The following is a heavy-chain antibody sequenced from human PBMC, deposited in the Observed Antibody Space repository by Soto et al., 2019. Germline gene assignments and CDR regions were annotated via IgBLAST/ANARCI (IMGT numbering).Heavy chain of an antibody. V-gene: IGHV3-23*01. CDR3: AKDRSSGIAVVTLLGD. CDR1: GFTFSSYA. J-gene: IGHJ4*02. Sequence: GGSLRLSCAASGFTFSSYAMSWVRQAPGKGLEWVSAISGSGGSTYYADPVKGRFTISRDNSKNTLYLQMNSLRAEDTAVYYCAKDRSSGIAVVTLLGDWGQGTLVTVSS. D-gene: IGHD6-19*01. CDR2: ISGSGGST.